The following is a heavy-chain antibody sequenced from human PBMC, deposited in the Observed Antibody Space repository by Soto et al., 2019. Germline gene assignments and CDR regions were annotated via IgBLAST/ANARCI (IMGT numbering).Heavy chain of an antibody. D-gene: IGHD6-13*01. V-gene: IGHV4-59*01. CDR3: ARDRQQLVRRSYYYYGMDV. J-gene: IGHJ6*02. CDR2: IYYSGST. CDR1: GGSISSYY. Sequence: PSETLSLTCTVSGGSISSYYWSWIRQPPGKGLEWIGYIYYSGSTNYNPSLKSRVTISVDTSKNQFSLKLSSVTAADTAVYYCARDRQQLVRRSYYYYGMDVWGQGTTVTVSS.